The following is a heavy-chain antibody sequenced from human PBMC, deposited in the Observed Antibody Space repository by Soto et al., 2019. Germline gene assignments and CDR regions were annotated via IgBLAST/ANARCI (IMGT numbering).Heavy chain of an antibody. J-gene: IGHJ4*02. D-gene: IGHD3-9*01. Sequence: EVQLVESGGGLVQPGRSLRLSCAASGFTFDDYAMHWVRQAPGKGLEWVSGISWNSGSIGYAVSVKGRFTISRDTAKNPRYLQMNSLRADDTAFYYCAKPRSALRYFDWEGGYFHYWGQGTLVTVSS. CDR3: AKPRSALRYFDWEGGYFHY. CDR1: GFTFDDYA. V-gene: IGHV3-9*01. CDR2: ISWNSGSI.